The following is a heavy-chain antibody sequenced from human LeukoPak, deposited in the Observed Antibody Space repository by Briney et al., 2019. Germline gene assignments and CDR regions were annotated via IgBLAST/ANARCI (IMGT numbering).Heavy chain of an antibody. D-gene: IGHD2-8*01. V-gene: IGHV4-4*08. CDR2: VYNSGFT. CDR1: GGFTSPYK. Sequence: SETLSLTCTVSGGFTSPYKWSWIRQPPGKGLEWIGFVYNSGFTSYNPSLKSRLTISVDTSKNQFSLKLTSVTAVDTAVYYCAREWSAFDTWGQGTMVTVSS. CDR3: AREWSAFDT. J-gene: IGHJ3*02.